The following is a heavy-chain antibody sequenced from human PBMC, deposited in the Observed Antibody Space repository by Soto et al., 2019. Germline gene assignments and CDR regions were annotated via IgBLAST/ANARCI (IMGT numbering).Heavy chain of an antibody. CDR2: ITPFSGDV. CDR3: ASGGAGSGPFTWELPDH. CDR1: GNTFTYPY. Sequence: SVTVSCAALGNTFTYPYLHCVRPAHGQALEWMGWITPFSGDVHYAQKFQERVTITRDRSINTAYMQMSSLRSEDTAMYFCASGGAGSGPFTWELPDHWGQGTLVTVSS. V-gene: IGHV1-45*02. J-gene: IGHJ4*02. D-gene: IGHD1-26*01.